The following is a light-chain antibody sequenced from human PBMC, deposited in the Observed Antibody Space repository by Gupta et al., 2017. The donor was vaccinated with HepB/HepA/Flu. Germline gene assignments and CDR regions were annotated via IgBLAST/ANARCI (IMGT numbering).Light chain of an antibody. CDR3: SSYTSSSILV. J-gene: IGLJ2*01. CDR2: DVS. Sequence: QSSVTQSAYVSGSPVQSITISCTGTISDVGGYNYVSWYQQHPGKAPNLMLYDVSNRPSAVSNRFSGSKSAYTASLTISVHQAEDEADYYCSSYTSSSILVFGGGTKLTVL. V-gene: IGLV2-14*03. CDR1: ISDVGGYNY.